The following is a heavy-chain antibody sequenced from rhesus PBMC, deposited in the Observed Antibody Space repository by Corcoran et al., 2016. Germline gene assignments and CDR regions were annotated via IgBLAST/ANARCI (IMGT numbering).Heavy chain of an antibody. CDR2: ISGSGGST. D-gene: IGHD3-34*01. J-gene: IGHJ2*01. V-gene: IGHV4-57*01. CDR3: ARDLGNYWYFDL. CDR1: GGSVRRSNW. Sequence: QLQLQESGPGLVKPSETLSLTCAVSGGSVRRSNWWSVIRQPPGKGPEWIGRISGSGGSTSYNPSLTSRVTISTDTSKNQFSLKVSSVTAADTAVYYCARDLGNYWYFDLWGPGTPITISS.